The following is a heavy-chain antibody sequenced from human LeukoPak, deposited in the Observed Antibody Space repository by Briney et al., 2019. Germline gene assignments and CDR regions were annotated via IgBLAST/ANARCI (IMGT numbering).Heavy chain of an antibody. Sequence: GGSLRLSCAASGLTFSSYGMHWVRQAPGKGLEWVTFIRYDGSFKYYADSVKGRFTISRDNSKNTLYLQMNSLRAEDTAVYYCARTPAYYDFWSAYPRGDYFMDVWGKGTTVTVSS. V-gene: IGHV3-30*02. CDR3: ARTPAYYDFWSAYPRGDYFMDV. J-gene: IGHJ6*03. CDR2: IRYDGSFK. D-gene: IGHD3-3*01. CDR1: GLTFSSYG.